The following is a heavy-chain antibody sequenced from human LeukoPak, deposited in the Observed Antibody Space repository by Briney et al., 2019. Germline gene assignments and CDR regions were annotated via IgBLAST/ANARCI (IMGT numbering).Heavy chain of an antibody. CDR1: GLTFRAIV. J-gene: IGHJ4*02. V-gene: IGHV3-23*01. CDR3: ARRDIVVVVSASDY. D-gene: IGHD2-15*01. CDR2: ITASGDRT. Sequence: GGSLRPSCAASGLTFRAIVMIGVRQAPGRGLGWVSGITASGDRTFYGDSVRGRFTMSRDNSKNTVYLQMNSLRVDDTAVYYCARRDIVVVVSASDYWGQGTLVTVSS.